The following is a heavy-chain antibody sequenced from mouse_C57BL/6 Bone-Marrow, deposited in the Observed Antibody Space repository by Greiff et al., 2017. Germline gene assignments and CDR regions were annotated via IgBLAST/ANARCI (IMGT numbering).Heavy chain of an antibody. CDR3: ARALYYGNLYAMDY. V-gene: IGHV1-76*01. D-gene: IGHD2-1*01. J-gene: IGHJ4*01. CDR1: GYTFTDYY. CDR2: IYPGSGNT. Sequence: VQLQQSGAELVRPGASVKLSCKASGYTFTDYYINWVKQRPGQGLEWIARIYPGSGNTYYNEKFKGKATLTAEKSSSTAYMQLSSLTSEDSAVYFCARALYYGNLYAMDYWGQGTSVTVSS.